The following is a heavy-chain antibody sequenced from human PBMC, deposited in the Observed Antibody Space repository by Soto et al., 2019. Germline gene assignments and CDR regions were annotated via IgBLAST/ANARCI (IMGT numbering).Heavy chain of an antibody. CDR1: GYTFTGYY. Sequence: ASVRVSCKASGYTFTGYYMHWVRQAPGQGLEWMGWINPNSGGTNYAQKSQGRVTMTRDTSFSTAYMELSSLRSDDTAVYYCATRYSDVHFRGKGTSVTVS. D-gene: IGHD5-18*01. V-gene: IGHV1-2*02. CDR3: ATRYSDVHF. J-gene: IGHJ4*02. CDR2: INPNSGGT.